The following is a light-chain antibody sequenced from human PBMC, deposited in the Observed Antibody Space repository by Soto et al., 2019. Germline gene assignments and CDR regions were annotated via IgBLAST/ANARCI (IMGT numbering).Light chain of an antibody. CDR1: SSDVGGYNY. CDR2: EVN. Sequence: VLTQPPSASGSPGQSVTISCTGTSSDVGGYNYVSWYQHHPGNAPKLMIYEVNKRTSGVPDRFSGSKSGNTASLTVSGLQAEDEADYYCSSYAGSNTPYVFGTGTKVTVL. J-gene: IGLJ1*01. CDR3: SSYAGSNTPYV. V-gene: IGLV2-8*01.